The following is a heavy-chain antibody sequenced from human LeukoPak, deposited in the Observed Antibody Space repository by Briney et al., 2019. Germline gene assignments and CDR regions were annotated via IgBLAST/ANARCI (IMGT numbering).Heavy chain of an antibody. Sequence: ASVKVSCKASGYTFTSYDINWVRQATGQGLECMGWVNPNSGYTGYAQKFQGGVTMTRNTSINTAYMELSNLRSEDTAVYYCATISSGWHSDEYWGQGTLVTVSS. D-gene: IGHD6-19*01. CDR1: GYTFTSYD. CDR3: ATISSGWHSDEY. V-gene: IGHV1-8*01. J-gene: IGHJ4*02. CDR2: VNPNSGYT.